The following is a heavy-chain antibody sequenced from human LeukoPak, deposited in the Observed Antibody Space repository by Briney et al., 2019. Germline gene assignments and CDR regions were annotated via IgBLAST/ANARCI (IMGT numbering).Heavy chain of an antibody. J-gene: IGHJ6*04. V-gene: IGHV1-3*01. Sequence: ASVKVSCKASGYTFTSYAMHWVRQAPGQRLEWMGWINAGSGNTKYSQKFQGRVTITRDTSASTAYMELSSLRSEDTAVYYCARDGYYGSGSPAEGYYYGMDVWGKGTTVTVSS. CDR2: INAGSGNT. D-gene: IGHD3-10*01. CDR3: ARDGYYGSGSPAEGYYYGMDV. CDR1: GYTFTSYA.